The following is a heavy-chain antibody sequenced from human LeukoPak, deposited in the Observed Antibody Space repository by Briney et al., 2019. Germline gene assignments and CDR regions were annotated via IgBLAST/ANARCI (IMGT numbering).Heavy chain of an antibody. J-gene: IGHJ4*02. D-gene: IGHD5-12*01. V-gene: IGHV4-38-2*02. CDR1: GYSISSGYY. CDR3: ASKSAYDFGFDY. Sequence: SETLSLTCNASGYSISSGYYWGWIRQPPGKRLEWIGNIYHSGSPYYNPSLKSRATISKDTPKNQFSLKLSSVTAADTAVYYCASKSAYDFGFDYWGQGALVTVSS. CDR2: IYHSGSP.